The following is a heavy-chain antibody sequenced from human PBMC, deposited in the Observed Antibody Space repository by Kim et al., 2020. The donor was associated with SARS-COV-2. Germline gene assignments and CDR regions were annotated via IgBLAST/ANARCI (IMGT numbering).Heavy chain of an antibody. V-gene: IGHV3-15*01. D-gene: IGHD3-16*02. CDR1: GFTFSNAW. CDR3: TTDRSYDYVWGSYRLTVY. CDR2: IKSKTYGGTT. J-gene: IGHJ4*02. Sequence: GGSLRLSCAASGFTFSNAWMSWVRQAPGKGLEWVGRIKSKTYGGTTDYAAPVKGRFTISRDDSKNTLYLQMNSLKTEDTAVYYCTTDRSYDYVWGSYRLTVYWGQGTLVTVSS.